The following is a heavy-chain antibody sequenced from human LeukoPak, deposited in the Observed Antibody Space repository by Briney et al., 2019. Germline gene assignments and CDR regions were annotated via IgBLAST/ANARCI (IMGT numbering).Heavy chain of an antibody. CDR2: ISGSGGST. V-gene: IGHV3-23*01. D-gene: IGHD3-16*02. CDR1: GFTFSSYA. CDR3: ANDYVWGSYLADAFDI. J-gene: IGHJ3*02. Sequence: GGSLRLSCAASGFTFSSYAMSWVRQSPGKGLEWVSAISGSGGSTYYAVSVKGRFTISRDNSKNTLYLQMNSLRAEDTAVYYCANDYVWGSYLADAFDIWGQGTMVTVSS.